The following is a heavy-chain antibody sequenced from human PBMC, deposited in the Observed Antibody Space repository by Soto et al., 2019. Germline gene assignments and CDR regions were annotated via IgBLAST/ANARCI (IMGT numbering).Heavy chain of an antibody. CDR2: IYYSGST. CDR1: GGSISSGDYY. CDR3: ARERLKGITMVRGVMMGWFDP. D-gene: IGHD3-10*01. J-gene: IGHJ5*02. V-gene: IGHV4-30-4*01. Sequence: SETLSLTCTVSGGSISSGDYYWSWIRQPPGKGLEWIGYIYYSGSTYYNPSLKSRVTISVDTSKNQFSLKLSSVTAADTAVYYCARERLKGITMVRGVMMGWFDPWGQGTLVTVSS.